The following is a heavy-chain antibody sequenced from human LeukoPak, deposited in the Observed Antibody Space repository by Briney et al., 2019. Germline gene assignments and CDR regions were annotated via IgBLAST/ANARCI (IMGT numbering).Heavy chain of an antibody. CDR2: IYYSGRT. D-gene: IGHD3-16*02. J-gene: IGHJ4*02. V-gene: IGHV4-30-4*01. CDR3: ARVVLRLGELSFDY. Sequence: SETLSLTCTVSGGSISSGDYYWSWIRQPPGKGLEWIGYIYYSGRTYYNPSLKSRVTISVDTSKNQFSLKLSSVTAADTAVYYCARVVLRLGELSFDYWGQGTLVTVSS. CDR1: GGSISSGDYY.